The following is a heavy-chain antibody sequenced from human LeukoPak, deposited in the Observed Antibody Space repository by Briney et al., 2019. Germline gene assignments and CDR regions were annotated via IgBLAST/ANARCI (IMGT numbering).Heavy chain of an antibody. V-gene: IGHV3-30*14. Sequence: GGSLRLSCAASGFTFSGYPIHWVRQAPGKGLEWVAVISYDGSNKYYADSVKGRFTISRDNSKNTLYLQMNSLRAEDTAVYYCALAVAGTLDYWGQGTLVTVSS. CDR2: ISYDGSNK. CDR1: GFTFSGYP. D-gene: IGHD6-19*01. CDR3: ALAVAGTLDY. J-gene: IGHJ4*02.